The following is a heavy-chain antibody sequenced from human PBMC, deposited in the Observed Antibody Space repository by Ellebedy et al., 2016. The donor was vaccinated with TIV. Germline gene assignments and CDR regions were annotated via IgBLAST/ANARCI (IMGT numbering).Heavy chain of an antibody. Sequence: MPSETLSLTCTVTGGSISNSHHYWGWMRQSPGKGLEWIGSIYYSGSAYYNPSLKSRVTVSVDTSKNQFSLNLSSVTAADTAVYYCARDPALPRGRFDTWGQGTLVTVSS. J-gene: IGHJ5*02. CDR3: ARDPALPRGRFDT. CDR2: IYYSGSA. CDR1: GGSISNSHHY. V-gene: IGHV4-39*07.